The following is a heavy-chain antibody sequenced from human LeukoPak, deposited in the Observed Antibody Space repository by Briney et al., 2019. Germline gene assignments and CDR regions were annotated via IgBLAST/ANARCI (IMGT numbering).Heavy chain of an antibody. CDR1: GFTFDDYA. D-gene: IGHD6-6*01. J-gene: IGHJ4*02. CDR3: AKGDSSSPRAPYYFDY. CDR2: ISWNSGSI. V-gene: IGHV3-9*03. Sequence: GGSLRLSCAASGFTFDDYAMHWVRQAPGKGLEWVSGISWNSGSIGYADSVKDRFTISRDNAKNSLYLQMNSLRAEDMALYYCAKGDSSSPRAPYYFDYWGQGTLVTVSS.